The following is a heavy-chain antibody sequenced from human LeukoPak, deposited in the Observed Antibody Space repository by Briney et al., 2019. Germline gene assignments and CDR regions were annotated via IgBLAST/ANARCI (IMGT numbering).Heavy chain of an antibody. CDR1: GFTVSSNY. V-gene: IGHV3-53*01. CDR2: LYSGGGT. J-gene: IGHJ5*02. Sequence: GGSLRLSCAASGFTVSSNYMNWVRQAPGKGLEWVSVLYSGGGTYYADSVKGRFTISRDSSKNTLYLQMNSLRVEDTAVYYCARAIPAAGKLTWFDPWGQGTLVTVSS. CDR3: ARAIPAAGKLTWFDP. D-gene: IGHD6-13*01.